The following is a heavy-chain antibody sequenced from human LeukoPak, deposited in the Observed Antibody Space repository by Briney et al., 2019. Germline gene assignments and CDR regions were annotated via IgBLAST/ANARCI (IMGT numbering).Heavy chain of an antibody. CDR1: GYTFTDYY. J-gene: IGHJ4*02. CDR2: VDPEDGET. CDR3: ATDTTALVRGVTRGGVDY. V-gene: IGHV1-69-2*01. Sequence: GATVKISCKASGYTFTDYYMHWVQQAPGKGLEWMGRVDPEDGETIYAEKFQGRVTITADTSTDTAYMELSSLRSEDTAVYYCATDTTALVRGVTRGGVDYWGQGTLVTVSS. D-gene: IGHD3-10*01.